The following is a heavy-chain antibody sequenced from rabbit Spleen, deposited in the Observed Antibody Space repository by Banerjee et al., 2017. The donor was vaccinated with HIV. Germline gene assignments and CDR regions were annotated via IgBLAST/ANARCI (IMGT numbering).Heavy chain of an antibody. Sequence: QLEETGGGLVQPGGSLTLSCKASGFDFSSYYMTWVRQAPGKGLEWIGYFDPVFGSTYYASWVNGRFTISSHNAQNTLYLQLNSLTAADTATYFCARGPPYAGYAGYGYATLWGQGTLVTVS. J-gene: IGHJ6*01. D-gene: IGHD6-1*01. CDR2: FDPVFGST. CDR1: GFDFSSYY. V-gene: IGHV1S7*01. CDR3: ARGPPYAGYAGYGYATL.